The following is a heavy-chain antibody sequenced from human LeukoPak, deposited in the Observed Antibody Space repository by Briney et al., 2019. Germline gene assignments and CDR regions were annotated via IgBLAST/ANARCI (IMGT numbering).Heavy chain of an antibody. CDR2: IYTSGST. V-gene: IGHV4-4*09. Sequence: SETLSLTCTVSGGSISSYYWSWIRQPPGKGLEWIGYIYTSGSTNYNPSLKSRVTISVDTSKNQFSLKLSSVSAADTAVYYCARRIQQGGDAFDIWGQGTMVTVSS. D-gene: IGHD1/OR15-1a*01. J-gene: IGHJ3*02. CDR3: ARRIQQGGDAFDI. CDR1: GGSISSYY.